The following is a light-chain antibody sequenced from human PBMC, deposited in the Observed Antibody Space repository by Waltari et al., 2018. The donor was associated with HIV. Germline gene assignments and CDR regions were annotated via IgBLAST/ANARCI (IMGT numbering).Light chain of an antibody. V-gene: IGLV3-25*03. CDR2: KDG. CDR1: ELADQY. J-gene: IGLJ1*01. Sequence: SFELTQPPSVSVSPGQTARITCPGDELADQYVYWYQQKAGQAPVLVMYKDGERPSGVPERFFASTSGTTVTLIISGVQAEDEADYYCQSADSSDSSYVFGSGTKVTVL. CDR3: QSADSSDSSYV.